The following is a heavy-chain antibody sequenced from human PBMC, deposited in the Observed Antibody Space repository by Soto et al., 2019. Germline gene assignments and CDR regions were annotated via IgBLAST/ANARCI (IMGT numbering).Heavy chain of an antibody. V-gene: IGHV3-30*18. J-gene: IGHJ4*01. Sequence: GGSLRLSCAASGFAFSSFGMHWVRQAPGKGLEWVAVISYDGSEESYAGSVKGRATVSRDNSKNTVYLQMNRLRGDDSAIYYCAKGRFDVVTISPFDHWGQGTLVIVSS. D-gene: IGHD3-3*02. CDR2: ISYDGSEE. CDR1: GFAFSSFG. CDR3: AKGRFDVVTISPFDH.